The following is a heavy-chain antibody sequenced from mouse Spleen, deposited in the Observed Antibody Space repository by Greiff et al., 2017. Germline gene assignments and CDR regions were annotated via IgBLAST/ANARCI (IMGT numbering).Heavy chain of an antibody. CDR2: IRNKANGYTT. Sequence: EVQLVESGGGLVQPGGSLSLSCAASGFTFTDYYMSWVRQPPGKALEWLGFIRNKANGYTTEYSASVKGRFTISRDNSQSILYLQMNALRAEDSATYYCARSSYDYGLGCWGQGTSVTVSS. D-gene: IGHD2-4*01. CDR1: GFTFTDYY. CDR3: ARSSYDYGLGC. V-gene: IGHV7-3*01. J-gene: IGHJ4*01.